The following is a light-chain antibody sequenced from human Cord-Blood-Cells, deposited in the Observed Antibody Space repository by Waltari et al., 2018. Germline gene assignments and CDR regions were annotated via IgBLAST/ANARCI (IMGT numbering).Light chain of an antibody. Sequence: SSELTQDPAVSVALGQTVRITCQGDSLRSYYARWYQQKPGQAPVLVNYGKNNRPSVIPDRCSGSSLGNTVSLTITVAQAEDEADYYCNSRDSSGNHLVFGGGTKLTVL. J-gene: IGLJ2*01. CDR1: SLRSYY. CDR3: NSRDSSGNHLV. CDR2: GKN. V-gene: IGLV3-19*01.